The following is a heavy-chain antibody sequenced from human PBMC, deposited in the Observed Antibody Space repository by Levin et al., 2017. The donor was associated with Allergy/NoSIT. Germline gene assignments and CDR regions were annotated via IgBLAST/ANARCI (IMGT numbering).Heavy chain of an antibody. D-gene: IGHD6-13*01. CDR3: AKVSSSSWSTAEYFQH. CDR2: ISGSGGGT. V-gene: IGHV3-23*01. CDR1: GFTFSSYA. Sequence: SGGSLRLSCAASGFTFSSYAMSWDRQAPGKGLEWVSAISGSGGGTYYADSVKGRFTISRDNSKNTLYLQMNSLRAEDTAVYYCAKVSSSSWSTAEYFQHWGQGTLVTVSS. J-gene: IGHJ1*01.